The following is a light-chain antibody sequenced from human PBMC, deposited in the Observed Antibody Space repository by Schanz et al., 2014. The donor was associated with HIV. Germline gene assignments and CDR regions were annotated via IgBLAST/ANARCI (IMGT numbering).Light chain of an antibody. V-gene: IGLV2-14*03. CDR2: GVN. J-gene: IGLJ3*02. CDR1: YTDIGAYNY. Sequence: QSALTQPASVSGSPGQSVTISCTGTYTDIGAYNYVSWYQQHPGRAPRLLIYGVNGRPSGVPDRFSGSKSGTSASLTISGLQSEDEADYHCAAWDDSLNGPMFGGGTKLTVL. CDR3: AAWDDSLNGPM.